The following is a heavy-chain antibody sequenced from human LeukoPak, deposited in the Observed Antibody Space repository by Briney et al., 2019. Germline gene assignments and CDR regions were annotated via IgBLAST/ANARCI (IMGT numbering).Heavy chain of an antibody. Sequence: ASVKVSCKASGYTFTGYYMHWVRQAPGQGLEWMGWINPNSGGTNYAQKFQGRVTMTRDTSISTAYMELSRLRSDDMAVYYCAREERYYYYMDVWGKGTTVTISS. CDR2: INPNSGGT. CDR1: GYTFTGYY. D-gene: IGHD1-26*01. J-gene: IGHJ6*03. V-gene: IGHV1-2*02. CDR3: AREERYYYYMDV.